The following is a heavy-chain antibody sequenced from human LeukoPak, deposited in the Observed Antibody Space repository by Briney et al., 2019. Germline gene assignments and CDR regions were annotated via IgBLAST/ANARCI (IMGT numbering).Heavy chain of an antibody. Sequence: SETLSLTCTVSGGSIGSYYWSWVRQAPGKELEWIGYKSYTGNTNYNPSLKSRVTITLDTSKNQFSLILTSVTAADTAVYYCARDRGDGYNTFDYWGQGTLVTVSS. J-gene: IGHJ4*02. V-gene: IGHV4-59*01. CDR2: KSYTGNT. D-gene: IGHD5-24*01. CDR1: GGSIGSYY. CDR3: ARDRGDGYNTFDY.